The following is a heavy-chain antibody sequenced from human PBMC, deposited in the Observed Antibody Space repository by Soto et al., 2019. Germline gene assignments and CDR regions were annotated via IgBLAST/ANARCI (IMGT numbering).Heavy chain of an antibody. V-gene: IGHV1-46*03. Sequence: ASVKVSCKASGYTFTSYYMHWVRQAPGQGLEWMGIINPSGGSTSYAQKFQGRVTMTRDTSTSTVYMELSSLRAEDTAVYYCARAVYYYDSSGYYSSFDYWGQGTLVTVSS. D-gene: IGHD3-22*01. J-gene: IGHJ4*02. CDR1: GYTFTSYY. CDR3: ARAVYYYDSSGYYSSFDY. CDR2: INPSGGST.